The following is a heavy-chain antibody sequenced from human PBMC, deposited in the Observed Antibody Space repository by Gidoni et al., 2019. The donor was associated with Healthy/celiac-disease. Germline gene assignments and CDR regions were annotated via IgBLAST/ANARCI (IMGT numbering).Heavy chain of an antibody. CDR2: ISAYNVNT. Sequence: QVQLVQSGAEVKKPGASVKVSCKASGYTFTSYGISWVRQAPGQGLEWMGWISAYNVNTNYAQKLQGRVTMTTDTSTSTAYMELRSLRSDDTAVYYCARNPLRYFDWLLIDYWGQGTLVTVSS. CDR3: ARNPLRYFDWLLIDY. V-gene: IGHV1-18*01. CDR1: GYTFTSYG. D-gene: IGHD3-9*01. J-gene: IGHJ4*02.